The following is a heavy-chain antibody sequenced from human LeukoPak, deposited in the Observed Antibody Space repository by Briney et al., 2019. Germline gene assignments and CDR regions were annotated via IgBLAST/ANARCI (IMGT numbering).Heavy chain of an antibody. CDR2: VKRDGSAE. J-gene: IGHJ6*03. Sequence: GGSLRLSCGASGFRFSNYWMNWVRQAPGKGLEWVAIVKRDGSAEFYVDSVKGRFTISRDNAKNSLYLQMNSLRAEDTAVYYCAKDLENYDFWSGGNYYYYYYMDVWGKGTTVTFSS. CDR3: AKDLENYDFWSGGNYYYYYYMDV. D-gene: IGHD3-3*01. CDR1: GFRFSNYW. V-gene: IGHV3-7*03.